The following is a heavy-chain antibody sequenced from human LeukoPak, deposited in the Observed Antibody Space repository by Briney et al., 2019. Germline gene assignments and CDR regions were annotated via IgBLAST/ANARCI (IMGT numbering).Heavy chain of an antibody. Sequence: GGSLRLSCAASGFTFSSSWMTWVRQAPGKGLEWVAHINEDGTDKYYVDSVTGRFTISRDNAKNSLYLQMSSLRDEDTAVYYCATWSNAWEFDYWGQGALVSVSS. CDR3: ATWSNAWEFDY. V-gene: IGHV3-7*05. CDR2: INEDGTDK. J-gene: IGHJ4*02. CDR1: GFTFSSSW. D-gene: IGHD1-26*01.